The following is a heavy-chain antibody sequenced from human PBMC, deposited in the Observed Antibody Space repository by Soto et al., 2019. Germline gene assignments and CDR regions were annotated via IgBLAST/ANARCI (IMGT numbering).Heavy chain of an antibody. CDR2: INHSGST. V-gene: IGHV4-34*01. D-gene: IGHD3-10*01. Sequence: SETLSLTCAVYGGSFSGYYWSWIRQPPGKGLEWIGEINHSGSTNYNPSLKSRVTISVDTSKNQFSLKLSSVTAADTAVYYCARERLWFGETHHRNWFDPWGQGTLVTVSS. CDR3: ARERLWFGETHHRNWFDP. J-gene: IGHJ5*02. CDR1: GGSFSGYY.